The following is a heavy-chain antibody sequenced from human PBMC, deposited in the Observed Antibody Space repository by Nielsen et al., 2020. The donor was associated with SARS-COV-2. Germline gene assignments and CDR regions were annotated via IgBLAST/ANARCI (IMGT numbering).Heavy chain of an antibody. CDR3: ARDCRDIVVVPASDGMDV. D-gene: IGHD2-2*01. CDR1: GGSISSSNW. V-gene: IGHV4-4*02. CDR2: IYHSGST. Sequence: SETLSLTCAVSGGSISSSNWWSWVRQPPGKGLEWIGEIYHSGSTNYNPSLKSRVTISVDKSKNQFSLKLSSVTAADTAVYYCARDCRDIVVVPASDGMDVWGQGTTVTVSS. J-gene: IGHJ6*02.